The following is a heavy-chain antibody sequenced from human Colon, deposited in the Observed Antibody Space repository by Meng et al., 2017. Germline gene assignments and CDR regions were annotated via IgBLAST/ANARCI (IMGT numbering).Heavy chain of an antibody. Sequence: GGSLRLSCVASGFAVSNDYMSWVRQAPGKGLEWVSIIYAGSTTYYADSVKGRFTISRNNSKNTVYLQMNGRRVEDTALYYCSRPPPGGGRGLDYWGQGTLVTVSS. V-gene: IGHV3-66*02. J-gene: IGHJ4*02. CDR3: SRPPPGGGRGLDY. D-gene: IGHD2-15*01. CDR2: IYAGSTT. CDR1: GFAVSNDY.